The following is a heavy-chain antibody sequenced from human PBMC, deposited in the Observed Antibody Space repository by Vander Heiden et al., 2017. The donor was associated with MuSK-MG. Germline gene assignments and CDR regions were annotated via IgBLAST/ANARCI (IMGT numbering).Heavy chain of an antibody. CDR3: AQSQYYYDSSGYYHAFDI. CDR2: IYPGDSDT. Sequence: EVQLVQSGAEVKKPGESLKISCKGSGYRFTSYWIGWVRQMPGKGLEWMGIIYPGDSDTRYSPPFQGQVTISADKSISTAYLQWSSLKASDTAMYYCAQSQYYYDSSGYYHAFDIWGQGTMVTVSS. V-gene: IGHV5-51*01. D-gene: IGHD3-22*01. CDR1: GYRFTSYW. J-gene: IGHJ3*02.